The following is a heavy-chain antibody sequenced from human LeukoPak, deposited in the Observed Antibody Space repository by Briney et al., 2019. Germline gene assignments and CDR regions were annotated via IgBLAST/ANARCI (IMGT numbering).Heavy chain of an antibody. CDR3: AKVVTVPAAIAHDAFDI. Sequence: GGSLRLSCVASGFTFSSSAMSWVRQAPGKGLEWVSTISNSGNTTYYADSVKGRFTISRDTSKNMLYLQMNSLRAEDTAVYYCAKVVTVPAAIAHDAFDIWGQGTMVTVSS. CDR2: ISNSGNTT. V-gene: IGHV3-23*01. J-gene: IGHJ3*02. CDR1: GFTFSSSA. D-gene: IGHD2-2*01.